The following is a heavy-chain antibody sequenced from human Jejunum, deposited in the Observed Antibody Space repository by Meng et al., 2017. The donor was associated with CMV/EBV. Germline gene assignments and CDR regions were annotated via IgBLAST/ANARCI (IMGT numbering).Heavy chain of an antibody. D-gene: IGHD3-9*01. V-gene: IGHV3-23*01. J-gene: IGHJ4*02. Sequence: MGWGRQGPGEGLEGVSNIRRSGGSTYYADSVKGRFTISRDTSKNTLFLQMNSLRAEDTAVYYCAKAGPYYDLLTGYFKMEYYFDYWGQGTLVTVSS. CDR2: IRRSGGST. CDR3: AKAGPYYDLLTGYFKMEYYFDY.